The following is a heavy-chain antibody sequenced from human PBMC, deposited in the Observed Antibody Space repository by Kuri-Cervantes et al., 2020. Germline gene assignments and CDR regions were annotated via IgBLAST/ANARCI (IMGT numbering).Heavy chain of an antibody. CDR3: AAQVVNGPVDY. D-gene: IGHD2-8*01. Sequence: ETLSLTCTVSGGSISSYYWSWIRQPAGEGLEWIGRIFTGGEIIYNPSLRSRVTLSADTSQNQVSLHLTSATAADTAVYYCAAQVVNGPVDYWGLGTLVTVSS. CDR1: GGSISSYY. J-gene: IGHJ4*02. V-gene: IGHV4-4*07. CDR2: IFTGGEI.